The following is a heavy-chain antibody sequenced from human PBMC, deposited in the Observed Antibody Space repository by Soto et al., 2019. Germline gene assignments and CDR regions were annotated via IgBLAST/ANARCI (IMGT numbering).Heavy chain of an antibody. J-gene: IGHJ4*02. CDR2: IYPSDSDT. Sequence: GESLKISCKGSVYTFTSNWIGWVRQMPGKGLEWMGIIYPSDSDTKYSPSFQGQVTISADKSITTAYLQWSSLEASDTAMYYCARRYGRYFDYWGQGSLVTVSS. CDR1: VYTFTSNW. D-gene: IGHD5-18*01. CDR3: ARRYGRYFDY. V-gene: IGHV5-51*01.